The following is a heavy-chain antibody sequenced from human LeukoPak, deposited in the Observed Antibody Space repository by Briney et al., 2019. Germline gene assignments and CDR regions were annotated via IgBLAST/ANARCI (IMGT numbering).Heavy chain of an antibody. Sequence: SETLSLTCTVSGGSISSSSYYWSWIRQPPGKGLEWIGYIYYSGSTNYNPSLKSRVTISVDTSKNQFSLKLSSVTAADTAVYYCARQWIQLWFFDYWGQGTLVTVSS. V-gene: IGHV4-61*01. CDR1: GGSISSSSYY. CDR3: ARQWIQLWFFDY. J-gene: IGHJ4*02. CDR2: IYYSGST. D-gene: IGHD5-18*01.